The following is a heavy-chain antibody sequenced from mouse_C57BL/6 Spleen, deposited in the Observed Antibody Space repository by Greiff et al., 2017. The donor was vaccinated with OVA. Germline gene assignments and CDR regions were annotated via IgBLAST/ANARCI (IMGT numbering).Heavy chain of an antibody. CDR2: IDPSDSYT. CDR1: GYTFTSYW. J-gene: IGHJ1*03. CDR3: ARGTGPSYFDV. D-gene: IGHD3-3*01. Sequence: QVQLQQPGAELVKPGASVKLSCKASGYTFTSYWMQWVKQRPGQGLEWIGEIDPSDSYTNYNQKFKGKATLTVDTSSSTAYMQLSSLTSEDSAVYYCARGTGPSYFDVWGTGTTVTVSS. V-gene: IGHV1-50*01.